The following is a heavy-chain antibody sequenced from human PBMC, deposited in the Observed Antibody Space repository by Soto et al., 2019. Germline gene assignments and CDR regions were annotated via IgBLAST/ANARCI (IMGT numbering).Heavy chain of an antibody. Sequence: PSETLSLTCTVSGGSISSSSYYRGWVRQPPGKGLEWIGSMYYSGSTYYNPSLKNRVTISVDTSKNQFSLKLSSVTAADTAVFYCASLRIPERPFDYWGQGTLVTVSS. CDR2: MYYSGST. CDR1: GGSISSSSYY. V-gene: IGHV4-39*01. J-gene: IGHJ4*02. D-gene: IGHD3-16*01. CDR3: ASLRIPERPFDY.